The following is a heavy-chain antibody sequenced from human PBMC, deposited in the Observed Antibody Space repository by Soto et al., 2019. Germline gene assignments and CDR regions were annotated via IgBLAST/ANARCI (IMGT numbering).Heavy chain of an antibody. CDR3: ARDRGRGSYHDGAFDI. CDR1: GGSISSGGYY. D-gene: IGHD1-26*01. J-gene: IGHJ3*02. CDR2: IYYSGST. V-gene: IGHV4-31*03. Sequence: SETLSLTCTVSGGSISSGGYYWSWIRQHPGKGLEWIGYIYYSGSTYYNPSLKSRVTISVDTSKNQFSLKLSSVTAADTAVYYCARDRGRGSYHDGAFDIWGQGTMVTVSS.